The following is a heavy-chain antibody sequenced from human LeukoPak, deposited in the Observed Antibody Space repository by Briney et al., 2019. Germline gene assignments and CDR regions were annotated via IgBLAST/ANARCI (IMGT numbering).Heavy chain of an antibody. V-gene: IGHV7-4-1*02. D-gene: IGHD1-26*01. CDR2: INTNIGNP. Sequence: ASVKVSCKASGYTFTSYAMNWVRQAPGQGLEWMGWINTNIGNPTYAQGFTGRFVFSLDTSVSTAYLQISSLKAEDTAVYYCARDGLLIVVGATYWFDPWGQGTPVTVSS. CDR3: ARDGLLIVVGATYWFDP. CDR1: GYTFTSYA. J-gene: IGHJ5*02.